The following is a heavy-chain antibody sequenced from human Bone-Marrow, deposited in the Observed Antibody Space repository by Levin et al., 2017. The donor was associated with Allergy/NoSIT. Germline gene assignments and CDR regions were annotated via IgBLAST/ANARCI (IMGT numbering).Heavy chain of an antibody. D-gene: IGHD4-17*01. Sequence: GESLKISCAASGFTFSSYNMGWVRQAPGKGLEWISYITATSNIVYYAGSVRGRFAISRDNAKNSLFLHMNSLRAEDTAIYYCARAHGDFGSNWFDPWGPGTLVTVSS. CDR1: GFTFSSYN. CDR3: ARAHGDFGSNWFDP. J-gene: IGHJ5*02. CDR2: ITATSNIV. V-gene: IGHV3-48*01.